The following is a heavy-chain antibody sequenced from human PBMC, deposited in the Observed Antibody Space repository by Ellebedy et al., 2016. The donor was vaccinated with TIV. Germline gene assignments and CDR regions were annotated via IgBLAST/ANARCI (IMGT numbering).Heavy chain of an antibody. CDR2: SSGSTI. J-gene: IGHJ3*02. CDR3: AREFCRDGFTIAEDAFDI. V-gene: IGHV3-11*01. Sequence: PGGSLRLSCAASGFTFSDYYMSSSGSTIYYADSVKGRFTISRDNAKNSLYLQMNSLRGEDTAVYYCAREFCRDGFTIAEDAFDIWGQGTMVTVSS. CDR1: GFTFSDYY. D-gene: IGHD5-24*01.